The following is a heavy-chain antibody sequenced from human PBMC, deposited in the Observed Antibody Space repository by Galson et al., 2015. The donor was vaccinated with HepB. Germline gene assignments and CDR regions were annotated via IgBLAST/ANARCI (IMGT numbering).Heavy chain of an antibody. Sequence: LRLSCAASGFTFSSYAMHWVRQAPGKGLEYVSAISSNGGSTYYADSVKGRFTISRDNSKNTLYLQMSSLRAEDTAVYYCVKAPFYDFWSAYWDYWGQGTLVTVSS. J-gene: IGHJ4*02. CDR3: VKAPFYDFWSAYWDY. CDR2: ISSNGGST. V-gene: IGHV3-64D*06. CDR1: GFTFSSYA. D-gene: IGHD3-3*01.